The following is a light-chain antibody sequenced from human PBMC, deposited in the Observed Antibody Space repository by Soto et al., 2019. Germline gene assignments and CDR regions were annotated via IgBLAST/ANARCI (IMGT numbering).Light chain of an antibody. CDR1: HSLLHSNGYNY. CDR3: MQALQTPPT. J-gene: IGKJ4*01. Sequence: DIVMTQSPLSLPFTPGEPASISCRSSHSLLHSNGYNYLDWYLQKPGQSPQLLIYLGSNRASGVPDRFSGSGSGTDFTLKISRVEAEDVGVYYCMQALQTPPTFGGGTKVEIK. V-gene: IGKV2-28*01. CDR2: LGS.